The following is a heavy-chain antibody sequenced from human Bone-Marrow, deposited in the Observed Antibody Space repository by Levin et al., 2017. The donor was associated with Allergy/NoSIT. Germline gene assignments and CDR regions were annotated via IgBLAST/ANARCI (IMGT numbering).Heavy chain of an antibody. D-gene: IGHD6-13*01. V-gene: IGHV3-30*04. CDR3: ARDLSKQLVRLKYYYFGMDV. CDR1: GFPFNNYA. CDR2: ISSDGKDK. Sequence: PGGSLRLSCAASGFPFNNYAIHWVRQAPGKGLEWMAVISSDGKDKHFADSVKGRITISRDNSKNTLYLQINSLTNEDAAVYYCARDLSKQLVRLKYYYFGMDVWGQGTTVTVSS. J-gene: IGHJ6*02.